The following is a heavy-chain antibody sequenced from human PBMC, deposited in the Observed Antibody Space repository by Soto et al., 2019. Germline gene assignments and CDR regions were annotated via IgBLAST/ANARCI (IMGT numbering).Heavy chain of an antibody. D-gene: IGHD6-25*01. CDR3: ARDGAAVLGAQSLYGMDV. CDR1: GYTFTSYG. Sequence: ASVKVSCKASGYTFTSYGISWVRQAPGQGLEWMGWISAYNGNTNYAQKLQGRVTMTTDTSTSTAYMELRSLRSDDTAVYYCARDGAAVLGAQSLYGMDVWGQGTTVTVSS. J-gene: IGHJ6*02. CDR2: ISAYNGNT. V-gene: IGHV1-18*01.